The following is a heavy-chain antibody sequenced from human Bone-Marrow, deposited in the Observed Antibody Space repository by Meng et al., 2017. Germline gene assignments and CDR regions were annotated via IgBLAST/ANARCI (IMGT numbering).Heavy chain of an antibody. CDR1: GGSISSNSYH. V-gene: IGHV4-39*07. CDR3: AGGPWELDF. J-gene: IGHJ4*02. D-gene: IGHD1-26*01. Sequence: SETLSLTCTVSGGSISSNSYHWGWIRQSPGRGLEWIGSIYYDGSTYYTPSLKSRVTISVDTSKNQFSLKLTSVTAADTAVYYCAGGPWELDFWGQGTLDTVSS. CDR2: IYYDGST.